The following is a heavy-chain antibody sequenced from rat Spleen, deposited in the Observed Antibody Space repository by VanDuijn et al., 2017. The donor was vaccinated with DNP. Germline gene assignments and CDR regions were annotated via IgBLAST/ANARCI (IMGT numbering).Heavy chain of an antibody. J-gene: IGHJ4*01. Sequence: QVQLKESGPGLVPPSQTLSLTCTVSGLSLTSETVSGVRQPPGKGLAWIGIIWSNGGTDNNSAFKSRLSISRDTSKTQVLLKMNSLQTEDTAIYFCTRSTGYVMDAWGKGASVTVSS. CDR2: IWSNGGT. CDR3: TRSTGYVMDA. V-gene: IGHV2-15*01. D-gene: IGHD3-1*01. CDR1: GLSLTSET.